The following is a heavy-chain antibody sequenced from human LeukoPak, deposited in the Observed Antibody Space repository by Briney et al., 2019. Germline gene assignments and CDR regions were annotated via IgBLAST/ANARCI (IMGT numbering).Heavy chain of an antibody. V-gene: IGHV4-34*01. CDR3: ARGRTGAAALDF. J-gene: IGHJ4*02. Sequence: SETLSLTCAVYGGSFSGHYWTWFRQAPGKGLEWIGESTHTGSTNYNPSLKSRVTISVDTSKNQFSLKLTSVSAADTAVYHCARGRTGAAALDFWGPGTLVTVSS. D-gene: IGHD2-2*01. CDR2: STHTGST. CDR1: GGSFSGHY.